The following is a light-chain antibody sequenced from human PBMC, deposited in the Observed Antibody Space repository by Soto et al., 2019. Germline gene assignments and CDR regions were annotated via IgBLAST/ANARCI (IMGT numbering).Light chain of an antibody. V-gene: IGLV2-14*03. J-gene: IGLJ2*01. CDR1: SSDVGAYNY. CDR2: DVS. CDR3: SSYTTRSTVV. Sequence: QSALTQPPSVSGSPGQSITISCTGTSSDVGAYNYVSWYQQHPGKAPKLMICDVSNRPSGVSNLFSGSKSANTASLTISGLEAEDAADYYCSSYTTRSTVVFGGGTKLTVL.